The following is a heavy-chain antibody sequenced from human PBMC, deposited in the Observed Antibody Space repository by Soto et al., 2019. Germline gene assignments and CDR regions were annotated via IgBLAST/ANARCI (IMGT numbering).Heavy chain of an antibody. V-gene: IGHV1-69*04. Sequence: SVKVSCKASGGTFSSYTISWVRQAPGQGLEWMGKIIPILGIANYAQKIQGRVTITADKSTSTAYMELSSLRSEDTAEYYCERDIPSKPRFCSGGSCLTGYDAFDIWGQGTMVTVSS. CDR2: IIPILGIA. CDR3: ERDIPSKPRFCSGGSCLTGYDAFDI. J-gene: IGHJ3*02. CDR1: GGTFSSYT. D-gene: IGHD2-15*01.